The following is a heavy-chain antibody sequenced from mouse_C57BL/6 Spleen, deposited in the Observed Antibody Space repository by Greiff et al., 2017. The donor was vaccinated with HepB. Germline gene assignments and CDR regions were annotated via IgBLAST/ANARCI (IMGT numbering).Heavy chain of an antibody. V-gene: IGHV5-17*01. CDR2: ISSGSSTI. J-gene: IGHJ3*01. Sequence: EVKVVESGGGLVKPGGSLKLSCAASGFTFSDYGMHWVRQAPEKGLEWVAYISSGSSTIYYADTVKGRFTISRDNAKNTLFLQMTSLRSEDTAMYYCARKDYDGGFAYWGQGTLVTVSA. CDR3: ARKDYDGGFAY. D-gene: IGHD2-4*01. CDR1: GFTFSDYG.